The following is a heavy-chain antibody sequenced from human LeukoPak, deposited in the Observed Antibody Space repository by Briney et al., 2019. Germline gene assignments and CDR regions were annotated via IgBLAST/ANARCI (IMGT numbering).Heavy chain of an antibody. CDR1: RLIVSSNY. CDR3: ARDRGWFDP. Sequence: GGSLRLSCAASRLIVSSNYMAWVRQAPGKGLEWVSVIYSGGNTYYADSVKGRFTISRDNSKNTLYLQMNSLGAEDTAVYYCARDRGWFDPWGLGTLVTVSS. V-gene: IGHV3-66*01. J-gene: IGHJ5*02. CDR2: IYSGGNT.